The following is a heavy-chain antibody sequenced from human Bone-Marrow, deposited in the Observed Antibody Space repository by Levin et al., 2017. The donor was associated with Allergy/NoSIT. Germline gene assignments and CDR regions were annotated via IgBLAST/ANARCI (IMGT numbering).Heavy chain of an antibody. V-gene: IGHV3-30*04. J-gene: IGHJ6*02. Sequence: GGSLRLSCAASGFTFSSYAMHWVRQAPGKGLEWVAVISYDGSNKYYADSVKGRFTISRDNSKNTLYLQMNSLRAEDTAVYYCARDCAGTTLCDYYYGMDVWGQGTTVTVSS. CDR3: ARDCAGTTLCDYYYGMDV. CDR2: ISYDGSNK. D-gene: IGHD1-7*01. CDR1: GFTFSSYA.